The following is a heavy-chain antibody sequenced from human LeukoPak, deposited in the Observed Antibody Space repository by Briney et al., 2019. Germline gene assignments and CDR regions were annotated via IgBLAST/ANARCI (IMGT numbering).Heavy chain of an antibody. CDR2: IIPIFGTA. CDR1: GYTFTDYP. Sequence: SVKVSCKASGYTFTDYPINWVRQAPGQGLEWMGGIIPIFGTANYAQKFQGRVTVTADESTSTAYMELSSLRSEDTAVYYCASRYYYDSSGDYYFDYWGQGTLATVSS. J-gene: IGHJ4*02. V-gene: IGHV1-69*13. CDR3: ASRYYYDSSGDYYFDY. D-gene: IGHD3-22*01.